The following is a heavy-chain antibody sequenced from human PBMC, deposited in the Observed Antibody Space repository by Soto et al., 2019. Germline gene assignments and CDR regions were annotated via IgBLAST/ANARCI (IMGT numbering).Heavy chain of an antibody. Sequence: QVQLVESGGGVIKPGRSLRLSGAASGFIFSNYVMHWVREAPGKGLEWVAVISYDGSNKYYADSVKGRFTISRDNSKNTLYLQMNSLRAEDTAVYYCARVGQLSWVDYWGQGTLVTVSS. CDR3: ARVGQLSWVDY. CDR2: ISYDGSNK. CDR1: GFIFSNYV. V-gene: IGHV3-30-3*01. J-gene: IGHJ4*02. D-gene: IGHD3-16*02.